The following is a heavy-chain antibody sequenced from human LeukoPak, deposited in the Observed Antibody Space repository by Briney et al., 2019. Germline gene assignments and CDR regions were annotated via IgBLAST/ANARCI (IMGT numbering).Heavy chain of an antibody. Sequence: GGSLRLSCAASGFTFSSYSMNRVRQAPGKGLEWVSSISSSSSYIYYADSVKGRFTISRDNAKNSLYLQVNSLRAEDTAVYYCARNAAANYGMDVWGQGTTVTVSS. J-gene: IGHJ6*02. CDR2: ISSSSSYI. V-gene: IGHV3-21*01. D-gene: IGHD2-15*01. CDR1: GFTFSSYS. CDR3: ARNAAANYGMDV.